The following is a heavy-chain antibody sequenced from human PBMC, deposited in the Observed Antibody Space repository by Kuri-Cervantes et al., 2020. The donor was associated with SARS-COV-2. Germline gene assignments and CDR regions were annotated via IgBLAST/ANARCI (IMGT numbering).Heavy chain of an antibody. Sequence: ASVKVSCKASGYTFTSYGISWVRQAPGQGLEWMGWISAYNGNTNYAQKPKGRVTMTTDTSTSTAYMELRSPRSDDTAVYYCARRIAAAGYYYYYGMDVWGQGITVTVSS. J-gene: IGHJ6*02. CDR2: ISAYNGNT. V-gene: IGHV1-18*04. D-gene: IGHD6-13*01. CDR1: GYTFTSYG. CDR3: ARRIAAAGYYYYYGMDV.